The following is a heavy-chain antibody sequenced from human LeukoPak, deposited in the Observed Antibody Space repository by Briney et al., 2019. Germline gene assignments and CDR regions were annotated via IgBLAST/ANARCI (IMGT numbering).Heavy chain of an antibody. CDR3: ARDVSSGSWWEGETFDY. CDR2: ISAYNGNT. D-gene: IGHD1-26*01. J-gene: IGHJ4*02. V-gene: IGHV1-18*01. CDR1: GYTFTSYG. Sequence: GASVKVSCKASGYTFTSYGISWVRQAPGQGLEWMGWISAYNGNTKYTQKLQGRVTVTTDTSTSTAYMELRSLRSDDTAVYYCARDVSSGSWWEGETFDYWGQGTLVIVPS.